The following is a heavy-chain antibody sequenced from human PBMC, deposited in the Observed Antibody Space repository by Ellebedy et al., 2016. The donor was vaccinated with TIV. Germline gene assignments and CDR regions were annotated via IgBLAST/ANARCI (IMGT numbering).Heavy chain of an antibody. CDR2: LNVDGTFT. D-gene: IGHD2-15*01. J-gene: IGHJ3*02. V-gene: IGHV3-74*01. Sequence: PGGSLRLSCAASGFTLSNYWIHWVRQHPGKGLVFVSRLNVDGTFTSYAYSVKVRFTISSDNSKNTLYLQMNSLTAEDTAVYYCAKYEAVGGNTRADAFDIWGQGTMVTVSS. CDR3: AKYEAVGGNTRADAFDI. CDR1: GFTLSNYW.